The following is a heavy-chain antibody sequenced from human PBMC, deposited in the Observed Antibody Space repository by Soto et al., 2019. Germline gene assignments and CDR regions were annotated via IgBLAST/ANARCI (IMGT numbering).Heavy chain of an antibody. CDR2: IYYSGST. Sequence: SETLSLTCTVSGGSIGSYDGSWIRQPPGKGLEWIGYIYYSGSTNYNPSLKSRVTISVDTSKNQFSLKLSSVTAADTAVYYCARDRLAVAGTAWSNWGQGTLVTVSS. CDR1: GGSIGSYD. D-gene: IGHD6-19*01. CDR3: ARDRLAVAGTAWSN. J-gene: IGHJ4*02. V-gene: IGHV4-59*01.